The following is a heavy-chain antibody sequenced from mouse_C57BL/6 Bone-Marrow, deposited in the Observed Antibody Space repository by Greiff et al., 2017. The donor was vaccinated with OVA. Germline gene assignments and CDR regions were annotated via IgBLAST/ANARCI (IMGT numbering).Heavy chain of an antibody. CDR3: AYRRDYYTLCPFDY. V-gene: IGHV1-75*01. D-gene: IGHD1-1*02. J-gene: IGHJ2*01. Sequence: QVQLQQSGAELVRPGASVKISCKASGYTLTDYYINWVKQRPGQGLEWIGWIFPGSGSTYYNEKFKGKATLTVDKSSSTAYMLLSSLTSEDSAVYFCAYRRDYYTLCPFDYWGQGTTLTVSS. CDR1: GYTLTDYY. CDR2: IFPGSGST.